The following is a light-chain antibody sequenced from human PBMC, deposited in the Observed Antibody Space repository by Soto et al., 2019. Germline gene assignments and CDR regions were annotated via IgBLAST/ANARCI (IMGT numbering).Light chain of an antibody. J-gene: IGLJ2*01. Sequence: QSALSQPASVSGSPGQSITISCTGTSNDVGYYNYVSWYQQHPGQAPKLMISEVTTRPSGVSDRFSGSKSGNTASLTISGLQAEDEADYYCCSYAGSYTVVFGGGTKLTVL. CDR2: EVT. CDR3: CSYAGSYTVV. V-gene: IGLV2-14*01. CDR1: SNDVGYYNY.